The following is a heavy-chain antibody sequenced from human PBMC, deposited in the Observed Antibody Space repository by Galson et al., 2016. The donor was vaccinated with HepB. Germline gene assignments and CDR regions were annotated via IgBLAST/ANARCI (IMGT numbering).Heavy chain of an antibody. CDR1: GFTFGDYA. CDR3: TRDSNPFYYNFWSGYISHNRFDF. V-gene: IGHV3-49*04. J-gene: IGHJ4*02. D-gene: IGHD3-3*01. Sequence: SLRLSCAASGFTFGDYAMSWVRQAPGKGLEWVGFIRSKTYGGTTEYAASVKGRFTIPRDDSKTIAYLQMNSLSTEDTAVYYCTRDSNPFYYNFWSGYISHNRFDFWGRGTLVTVSS. CDR2: IRSKTYGGTT.